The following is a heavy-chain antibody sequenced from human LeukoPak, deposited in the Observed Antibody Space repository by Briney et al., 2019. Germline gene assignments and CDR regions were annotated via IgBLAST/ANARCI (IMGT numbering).Heavy chain of an antibody. D-gene: IGHD3-22*01. Sequence: GGSLRLSCAASGFTFDDYGMSWVRQAPGKGLEWVSGINWNGGSTGYADSVKGRFTISRDNAKNSLYLQMNSLRAEDTALYHCARGTYYYDSSGDPGAFDIWGQGTMVTVSS. J-gene: IGHJ3*02. CDR3: ARGTYYYDSSGDPGAFDI. V-gene: IGHV3-20*01. CDR2: INWNGGST. CDR1: GFTFDDYG.